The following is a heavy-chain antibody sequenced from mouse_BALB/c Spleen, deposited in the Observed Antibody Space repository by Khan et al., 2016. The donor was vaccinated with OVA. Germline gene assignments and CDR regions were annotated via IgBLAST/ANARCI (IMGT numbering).Heavy chain of an antibody. CDR1: GYTFPEYT. D-gene: IGHD3-3*01. V-gene: IGHV1-18*01. J-gene: IGHJ4*01. CDR3: ARDAGRY. Sequence: EVQLQESGPELVKPGASVKISCKTSGYTFPEYTMHWVKQSLGKSLDWIGVINPKNGGTAYNQKFKGKATLTVDKSSSTAYMEFRSLTSEDSAVYYCARDAGRYWGQGTSVTVAS. CDR2: INPKNGGT.